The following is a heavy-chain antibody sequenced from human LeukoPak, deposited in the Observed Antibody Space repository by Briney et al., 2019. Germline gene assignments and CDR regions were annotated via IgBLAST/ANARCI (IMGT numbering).Heavy chain of an antibody. Sequence: EGSLRLSCAASGFSFSTSGMHWVRQASGKGLEWVGRIRSKARSYATTYAESVKGRFTISRDDSKNTAYLQMNSLKTEDTAVYYCTSQVDEGYWGQGTLVTVSS. V-gene: IGHV3-73*01. CDR1: GFSFSTSG. D-gene: IGHD5-12*01. CDR2: IRSKARSYAT. J-gene: IGHJ4*02. CDR3: TSQVDEGY.